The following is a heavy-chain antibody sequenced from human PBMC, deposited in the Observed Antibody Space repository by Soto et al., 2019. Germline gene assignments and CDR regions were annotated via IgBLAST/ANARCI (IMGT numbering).Heavy chain of an antibody. CDR3: VLWPPYYFDY. CDR1: GFTFSSYA. CDR2: ISGSGGGT. J-gene: IGHJ4*02. Sequence: ELQLLESGGGLVQPGGSLRLSCAASGFTFSSYAMSWVRQAPGKGLEWVSAISGSGGGTYYADSVKGRFTISRDNSKNTLYLQMNSLRAEDTAVYYCVLWPPYYFDYWGQGTLVNVSS. V-gene: IGHV3-23*01. D-gene: IGHD3-10*01.